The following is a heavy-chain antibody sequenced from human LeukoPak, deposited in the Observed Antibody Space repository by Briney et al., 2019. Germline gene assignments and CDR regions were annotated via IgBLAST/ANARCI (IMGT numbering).Heavy chain of an antibody. CDR3: AREEDYDSSGYSVNYFDY. CDR1: GFTFSSYA. CDR2: ISYDGSNK. J-gene: IGHJ4*02. V-gene: IGHV3-30-3*01. D-gene: IGHD3-22*01. Sequence: GGSLRLSCAASGFTFSSYAMHWVRQAPGKGLEWVAVISYDGSNKYYADSVKGRFTISRDNSKNTLYLRMNSLRAEDTAVYYCAREEDYDSSGYSVNYFDYWGQGTLVTVSS.